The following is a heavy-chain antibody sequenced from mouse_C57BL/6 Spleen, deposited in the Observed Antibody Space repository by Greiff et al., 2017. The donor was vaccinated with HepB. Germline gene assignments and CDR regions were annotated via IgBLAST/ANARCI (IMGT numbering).Heavy chain of an antibody. V-gene: IGHV3-6*01. D-gene: IGHD4-1*01. CDR3: ARAPRLGRYFDV. J-gene: IGHJ1*03. Sequence: DVKVEESGPGLVKPSQSLSLTCSVTGYSITSGYYWNWIRQFPGNKLEWMGYISYDGSNNYNPSLKNRISITRDTSKNQFFLKLNSVTTEDTATYYCARAPRLGRYFDVWGTGTTVTVSS. CDR1: GYSITSGYY. CDR2: ISYDGSN.